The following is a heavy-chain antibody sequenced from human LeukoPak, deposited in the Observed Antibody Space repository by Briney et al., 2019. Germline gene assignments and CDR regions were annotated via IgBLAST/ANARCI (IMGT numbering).Heavy chain of an antibody. J-gene: IGHJ5*02. D-gene: IGHD1-26*01. CDR3: ARHKGRIVGATFNYWFDP. CDR1: GGSFSGYY. V-gene: IGHV4-34*01. CDR2: INHSGST. Sequence: PSETLSLTCAVYGGSFSGYYWSWIRQPPGKGLEWIGEINHSGSTNYNPSLKSRVTISVDTSKNQFSLKLSSVTAADTAVYYCARHKGRIVGATFNYWFDPWGQGTLVTVSS.